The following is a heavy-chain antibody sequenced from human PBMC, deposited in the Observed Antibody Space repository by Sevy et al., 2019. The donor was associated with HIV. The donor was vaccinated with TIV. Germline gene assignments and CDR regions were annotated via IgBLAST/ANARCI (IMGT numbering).Heavy chain of an antibody. V-gene: IGHV3-30*18. CDR1: GFTFSSYG. Sequence: GGSLRLSCAASGFTFSSYGMHWVRQAPDKGLEWVAVISYDGSNKYYADSVKGRFTISRDNSKNTLYLQMNSLRAEDTAVYYCAKDSRGYSYGLDYWGQGTLVTVSS. CDR3: AKDSRGYSYGLDY. D-gene: IGHD5-18*01. CDR2: ISYDGSNK. J-gene: IGHJ4*02.